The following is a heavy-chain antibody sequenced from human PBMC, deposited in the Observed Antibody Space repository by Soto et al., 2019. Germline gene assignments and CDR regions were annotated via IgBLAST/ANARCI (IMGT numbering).Heavy chain of an antibody. D-gene: IGHD2-2*01. Sequence: QQQLVQSGAEVKKPGSSVKVSCKASGGTFGNYAISWVRQAPGQGLEWMGKIIPIFKTANYAPKFQGRITITADRSPRTDIAYMELSSLRSEDTALYDCASVSIPGIYGEDVWGQGTTVTVSS. V-gene: IGHV1-69*06. CDR2: IIPIFKTA. CDR1: GGTFGNYA. J-gene: IGHJ6*02. CDR3: ASVSIPGIYGEDV.